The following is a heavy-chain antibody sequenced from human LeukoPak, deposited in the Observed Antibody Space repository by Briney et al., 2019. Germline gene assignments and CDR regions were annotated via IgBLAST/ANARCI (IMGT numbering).Heavy chain of an antibody. CDR1: GGSIGSGGYY. CDR3: ASSLIGHCSGGSCYGGFYFDY. CDR2: IYYSRST. Sequence: PSETLSLTCTVSGGSIGSGGYYWSWIRQHPGKSLEWIGYIYYSRSTYYNPSLKSRVTISVDTSKNQFSLKLSSVTAADTAVYYCASSLIGHCSGGSCYGGFYFDYWGQGTLVTVSS. J-gene: IGHJ4*02. D-gene: IGHD2-15*01. V-gene: IGHV4-31*03.